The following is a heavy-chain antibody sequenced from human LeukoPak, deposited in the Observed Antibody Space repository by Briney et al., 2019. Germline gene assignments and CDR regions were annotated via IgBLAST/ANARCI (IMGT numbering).Heavy chain of an antibody. CDR2: IKSKTDGGTT. V-gene: IGHV3-15*01. D-gene: IGHD3-3*01. CDR3: TPTYYDFWNGYYSDYYMDV. CDR1: GLSFKHAW. Sequence: PGGSLRLSCAASGLSFKHAWMTWVRQAPGKGLEWVGRIKSKTDGGTTDYGAPVKGRFTISRDDSKDTLYLQMNSLKTEDTGLYYCTPTYYDFWNGYYSDYYMDVWGKGTTVIVSS. J-gene: IGHJ6*03.